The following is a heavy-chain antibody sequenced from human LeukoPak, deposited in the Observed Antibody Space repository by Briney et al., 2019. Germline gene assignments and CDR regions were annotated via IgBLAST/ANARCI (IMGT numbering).Heavy chain of an antibody. D-gene: IGHD6-6*01. CDR2: INHSGST. CDR3: ARGGESAYSSSPGHAFDI. J-gene: IGHJ3*02. CDR1: GGSFSGYY. V-gene: IGHV4-34*01. Sequence: PSETLSLTCAVYGGSFSGYYWSWIRQPPGKGLEWIGEINHSGSTNYNPSLKSRVTISVDTSKNQFSLKLSSVTAADTAVYYCARGGESAYSSSPGHAFDIWGQGTMVTVSS.